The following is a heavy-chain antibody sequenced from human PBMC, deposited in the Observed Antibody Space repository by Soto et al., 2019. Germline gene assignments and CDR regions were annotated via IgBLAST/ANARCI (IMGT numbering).Heavy chain of an antibody. CDR3: AREGVVCESTSCYYYYGMDV. V-gene: IGHV4-31*03. CDR1: GRSISCGGYY. J-gene: IGHJ6*02. CDR2: IYYSGST. D-gene: IGHD2-2*01. Sequence: PSETLSLTCTVSGRSISCGGYYWSWIRQHPGKGLEWIGYIYYSGSTYYNPSLKSRVTISVDTSKNQFSLKLSSVTAADTAVYYCAREGVVCESTSCYYYYGMDVWGQGTTVTVSS.